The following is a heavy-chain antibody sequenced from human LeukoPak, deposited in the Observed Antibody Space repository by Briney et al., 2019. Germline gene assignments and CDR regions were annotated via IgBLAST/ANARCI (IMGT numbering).Heavy chain of an antibody. Sequence: GGSLRLSCAASGFTFSTYSMNWVRQAPGKGLEWVSYISISSGIIYYADSVKGRFTISRDNAKNSLYLQMNSLRAEDTAVYYCARDAEPEQQLDLYIDYWGQGTLVTVSS. CDR2: ISISSGII. CDR3: ARDAEPEQQLDLYIDY. V-gene: IGHV3-48*01. D-gene: IGHD6-13*01. J-gene: IGHJ4*02. CDR1: GFTFSTYS.